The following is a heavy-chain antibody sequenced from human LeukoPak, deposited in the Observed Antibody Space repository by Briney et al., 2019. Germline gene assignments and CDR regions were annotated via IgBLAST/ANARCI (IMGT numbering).Heavy chain of an antibody. CDR3: ARHVDSGSGSYSDY. D-gene: IGHD3-10*01. V-gene: IGHV5-51*01. J-gene: IGHJ4*02. Sequence: GESLKISCKGPGYSFSDSWIAWVRQMPGEGLEWMGSIYPDDSDTRYSPSFQGQITISADKSINTAYLQWNSLKASDIAMYYCARHVDSGSGSYSDYWGQGTLVTVSS. CDR1: GYSFSDSW. CDR2: IYPDDSDT.